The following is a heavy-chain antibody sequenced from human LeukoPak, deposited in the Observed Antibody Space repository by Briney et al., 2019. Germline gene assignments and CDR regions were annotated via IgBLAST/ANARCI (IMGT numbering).Heavy chain of an antibody. V-gene: IGHV1-46*01. J-gene: IGHJ3*02. D-gene: IGHD3-22*01. CDR2: INPSGGST. CDR3: ARDRPTYYYDSSGQDAFDI. CDR1: GYTFTSYY. Sequence: ASVNVSCKASGYTFTSYYMHWVRQAPGQGLEWMGIINPSGGSTSYAQKFQGRVTMTRDTSTSTVYMELSSLRSEDTAVYYCARDRPTYYYDSSGQDAFDIWGQGTMVTVSS.